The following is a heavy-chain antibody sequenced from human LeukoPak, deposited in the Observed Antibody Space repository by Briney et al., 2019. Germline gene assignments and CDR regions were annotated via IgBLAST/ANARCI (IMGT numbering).Heavy chain of an antibody. CDR1: GFTFSSYA. D-gene: IGHD3-22*01. CDR2: ISYDGSNK. CDR3: ARGTYYYDSSGAPFDY. V-gene: IGHV3-30-3*01. Sequence: GRSLRLSCAASGFTFSSYAMHWVRQAPGKGLEWVAVISYDGSNKYYADSVKGRFTISRDNSKNTLYLQMNSLRAEDTAVYYCARGTYYYDSSGAPFDYWGQGTLVTVSS. J-gene: IGHJ4*02.